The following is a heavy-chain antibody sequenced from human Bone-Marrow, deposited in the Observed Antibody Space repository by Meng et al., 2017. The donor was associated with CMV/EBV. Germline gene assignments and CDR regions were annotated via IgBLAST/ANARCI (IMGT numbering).Heavy chain of an antibody. CDR1: GYTFTSYY. D-gene: IGHD3-22*01. CDR3: ARDDRGYYFDY. V-gene: IGHV1-46*01. Sequence: ASVKVSCKASGYTFTSYYMHWVRQAPGQGLEWMGIINPSGGSTSYAQKFQGRVTMTRDTSTSTVYKELSSLSAEDTAVYYCARDDRGYYFDYWGQGTLVTVSS. CDR2: INPSGGST. J-gene: IGHJ4*02.